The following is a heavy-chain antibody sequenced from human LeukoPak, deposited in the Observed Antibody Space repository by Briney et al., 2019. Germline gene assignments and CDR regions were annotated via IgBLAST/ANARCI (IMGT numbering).Heavy chain of an antibody. D-gene: IGHD3-22*01. J-gene: IGHJ4*02. V-gene: IGHV3-30*03. CDR3: ARMYYYDSSGYQRNYFDY. CDR1: GFTFSSYG. CDR2: ISYDGSNK. Sequence: GRSLRLSCAASGFTFSSYGMHWVRQAPGKGLEWVAVISYDGSNKYYADSVKGRFTISRDNSKNTLYLQMNSLRAEDTAVYYCARMYYYDSSGYQRNYFDYWGQGTLVTVSS.